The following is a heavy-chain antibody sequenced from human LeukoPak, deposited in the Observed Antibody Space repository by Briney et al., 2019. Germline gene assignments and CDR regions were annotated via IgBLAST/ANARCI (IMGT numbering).Heavy chain of an antibody. CDR3: ARLRYYYGSGSYSPFDY. J-gene: IGHJ4*02. D-gene: IGHD3-10*01. V-gene: IGHV5-51*01. CDR2: IYSGDSDT. CDR1: GYSFTSYW. Sequence: HGESLKISCKGSGYSFTSYWIGWVRQMPGKGLEGMGIIYSGDSDTRYSPSFQGQVTISASKSISTAYLQWSSLKSSDTAMYYCARLRYYYGSGSYSPFDYWGQGTLVTVSS.